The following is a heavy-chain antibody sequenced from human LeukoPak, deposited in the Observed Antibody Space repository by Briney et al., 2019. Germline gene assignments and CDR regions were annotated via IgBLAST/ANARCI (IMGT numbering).Heavy chain of an antibody. CDR1: GFTFSSYA. Sequence: PGGSLRFSCAASGFTFSSYAMSWVRQAPGKGLEWVSAISGSGGSTYYADSVKGRFTISRDNSKNTLYLQMNSLRAEDTAIYYCAKDRDGYDLGYAYWGQGTLVTVSS. J-gene: IGHJ4*02. CDR2: ISGSGGST. CDR3: AKDRDGYDLGYAY. V-gene: IGHV3-23*01. D-gene: IGHD5-12*01.